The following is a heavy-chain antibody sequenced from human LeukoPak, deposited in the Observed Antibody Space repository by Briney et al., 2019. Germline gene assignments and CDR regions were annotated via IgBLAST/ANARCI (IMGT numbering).Heavy chain of an antibody. CDR3: AELGITMIGGV. Sequence: PGGSLRLSCAASGFTFSTYGTHWVRQAPGKGLEWVGFIRYDATKTYYTDSVKGRFTISRDNAKNSLYLQMNSLRAEDTAVYYCAELGITMIGGVWGKGTTVTISS. J-gene: IGHJ6*04. CDR2: IRYDATKT. D-gene: IGHD3-10*02. V-gene: IGHV3-30*02. CDR1: GFTFSTYG.